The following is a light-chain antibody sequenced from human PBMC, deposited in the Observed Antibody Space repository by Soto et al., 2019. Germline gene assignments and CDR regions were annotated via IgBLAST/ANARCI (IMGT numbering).Light chain of an antibody. CDR3: HQYGSSPWT. J-gene: IGKJ1*01. Sequence: EIGLTQSPGTLSLSPGERATLSCRASQSVSSSYLAWYQQKPGQAPRLLIYGASSRATGIPYRFSGSGSGTDFTLTISRLEPEDFAVYYCHQYGSSPWTFGQGTKVEIK. CDR1: QSVSSSY. V-gene: IGKV3-20*01. CDR2: GAS.